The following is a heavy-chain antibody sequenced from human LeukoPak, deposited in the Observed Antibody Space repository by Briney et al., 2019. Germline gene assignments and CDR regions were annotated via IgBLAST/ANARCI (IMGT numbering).Heavy chain of an antibody. V-gene: IGHV4-39*01. CDR3: ARHSSSGGLLGL. CDR1: GGSISSSSYY. Sequence: KPSETLSLTCTASGGSISSSSYYWGWIRQPPGKGLEWIGSIYYSGSTYYNPSLKSRVTISVDTSKNQFSLKLSSVTAADTAVYYCARHSSSGGLLGLWGQGTLVTVSS. D-gene: IGHD2-15*01. CDR2: IYYSGST. J-gene: IGHJ4*02.